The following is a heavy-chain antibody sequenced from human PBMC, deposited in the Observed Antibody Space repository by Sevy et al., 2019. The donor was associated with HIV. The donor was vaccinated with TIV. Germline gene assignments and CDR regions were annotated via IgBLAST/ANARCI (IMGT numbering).Heavy chain of an antibody. J-gene: IGHJ5*02. D-gene: IGHD4-17*01. Sequence: ASVKVSCKASGYTFTGYYMHWVRQAPGQGLEWMGRINPNSGGTNYAQKFQGRVTMTRDTSISTAYMELSRLRSDDTAVYYCARRDYGDYERSEWFDPWGQGTLVTVSS. V-gene: IGHV1-2*06. CDR3: ARRDYGDYERSEWFDP. CDR2: INPNSGGT. CDR1: GYTFTGYY.